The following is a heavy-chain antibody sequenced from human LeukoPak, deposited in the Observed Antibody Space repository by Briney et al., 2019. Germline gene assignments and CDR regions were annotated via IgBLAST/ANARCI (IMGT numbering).Heavy chain of an antibody. CDR3: ARGLHPEGYGNGYFDY. CDR2: IYYSGST. CDR1: GGSISSSSYY. J-gene: IGHJ4*02. V-gene: IGHV4-39*06. Sequence: SETLSLTCTVSGGSISSSSYYWGWIRQPPGKGLEWIGSIYYSGSTNYNPSLKSRVTISVDTAKNQFALKLGSVTAADTAVYYCARGLHPEGYGNGYFDYWGQGTLLTVSS. D-gene: IGHD5-18*01.